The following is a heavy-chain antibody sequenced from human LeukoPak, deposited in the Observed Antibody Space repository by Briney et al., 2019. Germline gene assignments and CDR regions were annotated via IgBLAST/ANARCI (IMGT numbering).Heavy chain of an antibody. J-gene: IGHJ4*02. CDR2: ISYDGSNK. V-gene: IGHV3-30*01. CDR3: ASQILTITIFGVVTDY. CDR1: GFTFSSYA. D-gene: IGHD3-3*01. Sequence: PGRSLRLSCAASGFTFSSYATHWVRQAPGKGLEWVAVISYDGSNKYYADSVKGRFTISRDNSKNTLYLQMNSLRAEDTAVYYCASQILTITIFGVVTDYWGQGTLVTVSS.